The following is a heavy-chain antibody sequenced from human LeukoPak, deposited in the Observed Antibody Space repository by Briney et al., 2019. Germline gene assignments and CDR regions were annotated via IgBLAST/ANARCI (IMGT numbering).Heavy chain of an antibody. V-gene: IGHV3-23*01. Sequence: GGSLRLSCAASGFTLSTYAMSWVRQAPGKGLEWVSHFGGSGGTIYYADSVKGRFTISRDNSKNTLYLQMNSLRAEDTAVYYCAKSDCGGDCHLLDYWGQGTLVTVSS. J-gene: IGHJ4*02. CDR3: AKSDCGGDCHLLDY. CDR2: FGGSGGTI. D-gene: IGHD2-21*02. CDR1: GFTLSTYA.